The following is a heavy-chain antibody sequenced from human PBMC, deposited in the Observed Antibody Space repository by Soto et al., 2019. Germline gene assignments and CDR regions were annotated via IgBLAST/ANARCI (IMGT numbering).Heavy chain of an antibody. Sequence: EVQLVESGGGLVQPGGSLKLSCAASGFTFSGSAMHWVRQASGKGLEWVGRIRSKANSYATAYAASVKGRFTISRDDSKNTAYLQMNSLKTEDTAVYYCTRTLVATYYYDSSGYSKFDYWGQGTLVTVSS. V-gene: IGHV3-73*02. CDR1: GFTFSGSA. CDR2: IRSKANSYAT. D-gene: IGHD3-22*01. J-gene: IGHJ4*02. CDR3: TRTLVATYYYDSSGYSKFDY.